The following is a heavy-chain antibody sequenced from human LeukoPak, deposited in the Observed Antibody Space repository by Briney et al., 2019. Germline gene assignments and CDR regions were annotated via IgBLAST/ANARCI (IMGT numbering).Heavy chain of an antibody. J-gene: IGHJ4*02. Sequence: QPGGSLRLSCAASGFTVSSNYMSWVRQAPGKGLEWVSVIYSGGSTYYADSVKGRFTISRDNSKNTLYLQMNSLRAEDTAVYYCARRAGNYYDSSGLYYFDYWGQGTLVTVSS. V-gene: IGHV3-66*04. CDR1: GFTVSSNY. CDR2: IYSGGST. D-gene: IGHD3-22*01. CDR3: ARRAGNYYDSSGLYYFDY.